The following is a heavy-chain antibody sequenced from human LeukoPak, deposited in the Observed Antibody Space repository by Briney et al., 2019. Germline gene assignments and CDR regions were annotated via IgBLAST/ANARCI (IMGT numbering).Heavy chain of an antibody. CDR1: GGSFSGYY. CDR2: INHSGST. CDR3: ARGAGKYGMDV. D-gene: IGHD6-25*01. V-gene: IGHV4-34*01. J-gene: IGHJ6*04. Sequence: SETLSLTCAVYGGSFSGYYWSWIRQTPGKGLEWIGEINHSGSTNYNPSLKSRVTISVDTSKNQFSLKLSSVTAADTAVYYCARGAGKYGMDVWGKGTTVTVSS.